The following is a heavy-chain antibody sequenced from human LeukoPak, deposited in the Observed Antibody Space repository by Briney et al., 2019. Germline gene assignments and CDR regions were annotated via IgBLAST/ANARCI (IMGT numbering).Heavy chain of an antibody. CDR2: ISGSGGST. J-gene: IGHJ4*02. CDR3: ALAAMVMYYFDY. Sequence: GGSLRLSCAASGFTFSSYAMSWVRQAPGKGLEWVSAISGSGGSTYYADSVKGRFTISRDNSKNTLYLQMNSLRAEDMAVYYCALAAMVMYYFDYWGQGTLVTVSS. V-gene: IGHV3-23*01. D-gene: IGHD5-18*01. CDR1: GFTFSSYA.